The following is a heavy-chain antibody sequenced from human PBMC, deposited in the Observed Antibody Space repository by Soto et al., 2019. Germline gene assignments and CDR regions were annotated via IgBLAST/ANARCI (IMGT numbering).Heavy chain of an antibody. CDR2: IYYSGST. D-gene: IGHD5-12*01. V-gene: IGHV4-30-4*01. J-gene: IGHJ5*02. CDR3: QRWLRFNWFDP. CDR1: CGSLNPGDYY. Sequence: TLSLPCTFSCGSLNPGDYYLGWVRQPPGKGLEWIGYIYYSGSTYYNPSLKSRVTISVDTSKNQFSLKLSSVTAADTAVYYCQRWLRFNWFDPWGQGTLVTVSS.